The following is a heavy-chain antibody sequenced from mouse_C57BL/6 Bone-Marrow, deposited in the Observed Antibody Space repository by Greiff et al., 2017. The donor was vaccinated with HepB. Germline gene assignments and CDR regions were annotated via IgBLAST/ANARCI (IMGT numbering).Heavy chain of an antibody. CDR2: IYPGSGST. J-gene: IGHJ4*01. Sequence: VQLQQPGAELVKPGASVKMSCKASGYTFTSYWITWVKQRPGQGLEWIGDIYPGSGSTNYNEKFKSKATLTVDTSSSTAYMQLSSLTSEDSAVYYCARSRLTGYYAMDYWGQGTSVTVSS. CDR3: ARSRLTGYYAMDY. CDR1: GYTFTSYW. D-gene: IGHD2-4*01. V-gene: IGHV1-55*01.